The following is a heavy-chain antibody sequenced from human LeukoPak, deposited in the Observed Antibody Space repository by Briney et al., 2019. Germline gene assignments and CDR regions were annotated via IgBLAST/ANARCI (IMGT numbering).Heavy chain of an antibody. CDR2: IYTSGST. J-gene: IGHJ4*02. Sequence: PSETLSLTCTVSGGSISSGSYHWSWIRQPAGEGLEWIGRIYTSGSTNYNPSLKSRVTISVDTSKNQFSLKLSSVTAADTAMYYCATQILLCHYYWGQGTLVTVSS. CDR1: GGSISSGSYH. D-gene: IGHD2-21*01. CDR3: ATQILLCHYY. V-gene: IGHV4-61*02.